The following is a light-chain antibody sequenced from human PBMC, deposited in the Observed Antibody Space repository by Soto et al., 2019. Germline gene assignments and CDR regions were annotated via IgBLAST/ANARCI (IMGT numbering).Light chain of an antibody. V-gene: IGKV3-15*01. Sequence: EIVMTQSPATLSVSPGERATLSCRASQSVSNNLAWYQQKPGQVPRLLIYGASTRATGIPATFSGSGSGTEFTLTISSLQSEDFAVYYCQQYNNWPWTFGQGTKVESK. CDR3: QQYNNWPWT. CDR1: QSVSNN. CDR2: GAS. J-gene: IGKJ1*01.